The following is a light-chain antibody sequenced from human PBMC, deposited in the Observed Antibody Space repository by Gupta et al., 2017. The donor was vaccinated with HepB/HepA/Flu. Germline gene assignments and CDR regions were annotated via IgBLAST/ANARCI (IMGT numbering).Light chain of an antibody. CDR2: GAS. J-gene: IGKJ4*01. Sequence: EIVMTQSPATLSVSPGERATLSCRASQSVSSNLAWYQQKPGQAPRVLIYGASTRATGIPARFSGSGSGTEFTLTISSRQSEDFAVYYCQQDNNWPPLTFGGGTQVEIK. CDR1: QSVSSN. V-gene: IGKV3-15*01. CDR3: QQDNNWPPLT.